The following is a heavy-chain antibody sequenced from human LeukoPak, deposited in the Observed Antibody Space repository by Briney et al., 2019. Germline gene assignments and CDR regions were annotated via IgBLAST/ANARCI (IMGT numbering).Heavy chain of an antibody. CDR3: TSDTVDTAVGIDY. D-gene: IGHD5-18*01. V-gene: IGHV3-74*01. J-gene: IGHJ4*02. CDR1: GFTFSNYG. Sequence: GGSLRLSCAASGFTFSNYGMHWVRQAPGKGLVWVSRIYGDGSRISYADSVKGRFTISRDNAKNTLFLQMNSLRAEDTAVYYCTSDTVDTAVGIDYWGQGTLVTVSS. CDR2: IYGDGSRI.